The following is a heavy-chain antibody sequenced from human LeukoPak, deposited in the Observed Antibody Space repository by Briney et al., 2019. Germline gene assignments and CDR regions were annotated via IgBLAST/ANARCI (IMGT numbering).Heavy chain of an antibody. CDR3: ARVGDSGYDYGVGY. Sequence: ASVKVSCKASGYPFTNYWLHWVRQAPGQGLEWMGWIVPDTGDTNYAQKFQGRVTMTRDTSISTAYMELSRLRSDDTAVYYCARVGDSGYDYGVGYWGQGTLVTVSS. CDR2: IVPDTGDT. CDR1: GYPFTNYW. J-gene: IGHJ4*02. V-gene: IGHV1-2*02. D-gene: IGHD5-12*01.